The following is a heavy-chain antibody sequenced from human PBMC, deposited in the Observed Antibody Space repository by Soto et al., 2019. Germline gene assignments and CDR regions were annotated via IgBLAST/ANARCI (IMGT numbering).Heavy chain of an antibody. V-gene: IGHV3-30-3*01. CDR3: ARDPGSGWYDY. Sequence: QVQLVESGGGVVQPGRSLRLSCAASGFTFSSYAMHWVRQAPGKGLEWVAVISYDGSNKYYADSVKGRFTISRDNSKNPLYLQMNSLRAEDTAVYYCARDPGSGWYDYWGQGTLVAVSS. CDR1: GFTFSSYA. J-gene: IGHJ4*02. CDR2: ISYDGSNK. D-gene: IGHD6-19*01.